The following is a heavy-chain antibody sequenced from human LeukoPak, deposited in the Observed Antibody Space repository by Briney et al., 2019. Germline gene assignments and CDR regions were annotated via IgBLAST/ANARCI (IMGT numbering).Heavy chain of an antibody. V-gene: IGHV3-30-3*01. CDR2: ISYDGSNK. CDR3: ASLGRTIFGVVTDPLRRWFDP. J-gene: IGHJ5*02. Sequence: GGSLRLSCAASGFTFNNYDMNWVRQAPGKGLEWVAVISYDGSNKYYADSVKGRFTISRDNSKNTLYLQMNSLRAEDTTVYYCASLGRTIFGVVTDPLRRWFDPWGQGTLVTVSP. D-gene: IGHD3-3*01. CDR1: GFTFNNYD.